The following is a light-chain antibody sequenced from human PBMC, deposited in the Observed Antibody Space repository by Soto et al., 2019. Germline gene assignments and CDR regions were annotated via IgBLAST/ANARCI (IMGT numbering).Light chain of an antibody. Sequence: QSVLTQPASVSASPGQSITIPCTGTSSAVGSYNLVSWFQQHPGKVPKLLIYEGTKRPSGLSDRFSGSKSGNTASLTISGLQAEDEADYYCYSYAGENLYVFGTGTKVTVL. CDR3: YSYAGENLYV. V-gene: IGLV2-23*01. J-gene: IGLJ1*01. CDR2: EGT. CDR1: SSAVGSYNL.